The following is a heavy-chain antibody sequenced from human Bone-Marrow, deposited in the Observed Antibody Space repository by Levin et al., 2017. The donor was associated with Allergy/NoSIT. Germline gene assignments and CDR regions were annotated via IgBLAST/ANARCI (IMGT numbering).Heavy chain of an antibody. D-gene: IGHD3-10*01. Sequence: SQTLSLTCAVYGGSFSGYYWSWIRQPPGKGLEWLGEINHSGSTNYNPSLKSRVTISVDTSKNQFSLKLSSVTAADTAVYYCAAGALIDYWGQGTLVTVSS. CDR3: AAGALIDY. CDR2: INHSGST. V-gene: IGHV4-34*01. CDR1: GGSFSGYY. J-gene: IGHJ4*02.